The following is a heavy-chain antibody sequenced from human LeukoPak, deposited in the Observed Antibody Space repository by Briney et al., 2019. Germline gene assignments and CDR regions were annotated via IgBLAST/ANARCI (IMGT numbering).Heavy chain of an antibody. CDR2: INPSGGST. CDR3: ARVVEGYDYPTLYYFDY. Sequence: ASVKVSCKASGYTFTSYYMHWVRQAPGQGLEWMGIINPSGGSTSYAQKFQGRVTMTRDMSTSTVYMELSSLRSEDTAVYYCARVVEGYDYPTLYYFDYWGQGTLVTVSS. D-gene: IGHD5-12*01. V-gene: IGHV1-46*01. J-gene: IGHJ4*02. CDR1: GYTFTSYY.